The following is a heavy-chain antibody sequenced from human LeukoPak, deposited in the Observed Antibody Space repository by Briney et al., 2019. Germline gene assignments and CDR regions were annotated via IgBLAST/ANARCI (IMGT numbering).Heavy chain of an antibody. V-gene: IGHV1-24*01. CDR3: ATGRTTGTPPYYFDY. CDR1: GYTLTELS. J-gene: IGHJ4*02. Sequence: ASVKVSCKVSGYTLTELSMQWVRQAPGKGLEWMGGFDPEDGETIYAQKFQGRVTMTEDTSTDTAYMELSSLRSEDTAVYYCATGRTTGTPPYYFDYWGQGTLVTVSS. CDR2: FDPEDGET. D-gene: IGHD1-1*01.